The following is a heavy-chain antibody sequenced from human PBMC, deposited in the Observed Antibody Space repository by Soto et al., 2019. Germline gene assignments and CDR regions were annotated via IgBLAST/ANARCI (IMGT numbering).Heavy chain of an antibody. J-gene: IGHJ3*02. V-gene: IGHV1-8*01. CDR2: MNPNSGNT. Sequence: ASVKVSCKASGYTFTSYDIKWVRQATGQGLEWMGWMNPNSGNTGYAQKFQGRVTMTRNTSISTAYMELSSLRSEDTAVYYCASPKGFPAYCSGGSCSPDAFDIWGQGTMVTVSS. D-gene: IGHD2-15*01. CDR1: GYTFTSYD. CDR3: ASPKGFPAYCSGGSCSPDAFDI.